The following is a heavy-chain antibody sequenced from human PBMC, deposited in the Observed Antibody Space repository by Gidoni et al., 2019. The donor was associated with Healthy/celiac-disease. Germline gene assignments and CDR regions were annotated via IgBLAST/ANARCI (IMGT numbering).Heavy chain of an antibody. Sequence: QLQLQESGPGLVKPSETLSLTCTVSGGSLRRSSSYWGWIRPPPGKGLEWIGSIYYSGSTYYNPSLKSRVTISVDTYKNQFSLKLSSVTAADTAVYYCARHRRDGYRASGGYFDYWGQGTLVTVSS. CDR3: ARHRRDGYRASGGYFDY. D-gene: IGHD5-12*01. CDR1: GGSLRRSSSY. CDR2: IYYSGST. V-gene: IGHV4-39*01. J-gene: IGHJ4*02.